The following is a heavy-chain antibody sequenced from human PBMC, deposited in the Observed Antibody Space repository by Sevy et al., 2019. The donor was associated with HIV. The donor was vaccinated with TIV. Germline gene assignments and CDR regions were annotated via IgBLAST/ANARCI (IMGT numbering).Heavy chain of an antibody. Sequence: GGSLRLSCVAPGFKFNGHGIHWVRQAPGKGLQWVAGISHDGDNKNYADSVKGRFSISGDQSKNTVFLQMNTLITEDTAVYYCARDYEVNNWRVVSAFDMWGLGTMVTVSS. CDR3: ARDYEVNNWRVVSAFDM. J-gene: IGHJ3*02. D-gene: IGHD3-16*02. CDR1: GFKFNGHG. CDR2: ISHDGDNK. V-gene: IGHV3-30*14.